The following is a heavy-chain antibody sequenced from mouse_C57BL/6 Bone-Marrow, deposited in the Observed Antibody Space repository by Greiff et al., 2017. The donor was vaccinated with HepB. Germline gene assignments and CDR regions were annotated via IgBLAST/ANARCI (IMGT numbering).Heavy chain of an antibody. CDR1: GYTIKNSY. D-gene: IGHD2-2*01. J-gene: IGHJ4*01. Sequence: VQLQQSVAELVRPGASVKLSCTASGYTIKNSYMRWVKQRPEQGLEWIGRIDPANGNTKYNPKFKGKATITADTSSNTAYLQLSSLTSADTAIYCCAMGWIRGCWDYWGQGTTVTGSS. CDR3: AMGWIRGCWDY. V-gene: IGHV14-3*01. CDR2: IDPANGNT.